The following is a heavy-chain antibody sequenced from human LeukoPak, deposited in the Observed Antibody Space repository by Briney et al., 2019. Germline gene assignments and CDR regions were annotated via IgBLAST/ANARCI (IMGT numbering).Heavy chain of an antibody. CDR1: GFTFSSYA. J-gene: IGHJ5*02. CDR3: ARDSLIVVVPAAIPGWFDP. V-gene: IGHV3-30-3*01. Sequence: AGGSLRLSCAASGFTFSSYAMHWVRQAPGKGLEWVALISYHGTNKYYADSVKGRFTISRDNSKNTLYLQMNSLRAEDTAVYYCARDSLIVVVPAAIPGWFDPWGQGTLVTVSS. D-gene: IGHD2-2*02. CDR2: ISYHGTNK.